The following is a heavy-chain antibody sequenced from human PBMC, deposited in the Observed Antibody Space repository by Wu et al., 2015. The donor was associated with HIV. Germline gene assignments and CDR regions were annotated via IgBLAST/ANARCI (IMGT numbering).Heavy chain of an antibody. Sequence: QVQLVQSGAEMKKPGASVKVSCKAPGYTLTAFYIHWLRQAPGQGPEWMGWINPINGATIYSENFEGRVTLARDTSTNTAYMELSSLRSYDTAVYYCASDAPPITTEFDQWGQGTLVSVSS. V-gene: IGHV1-2*02. J-gene: IGHJ4*02. CDR2: INPINGAT. CDR3: ASDAPPITTEFDQ. D-gene: IGHD3-22*01. CDR1: GYTLTAFY.